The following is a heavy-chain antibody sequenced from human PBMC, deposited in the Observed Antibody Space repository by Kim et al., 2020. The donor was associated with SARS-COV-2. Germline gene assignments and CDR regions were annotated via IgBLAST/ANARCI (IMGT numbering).Heavy chain of an antibody. CDR2: ISGDGGST. V-gene: IGHV3-43*02. J-gene: IGHJ5*02. CDR1: GFTFDDYA. Sequence: GGSLRLSCTTSGFTFDDYAMHWVRQAPGKGLEWVSLISGDGGSTYYADSVKGRCTISRDNSKNSLYLQMNSLRTEDTALYYCAKGALLWFGEFWFDPWGQGTLVTVSS. D-gene: IGHD3-10*01. CDR3: AKGALLWFGEFWFDP.